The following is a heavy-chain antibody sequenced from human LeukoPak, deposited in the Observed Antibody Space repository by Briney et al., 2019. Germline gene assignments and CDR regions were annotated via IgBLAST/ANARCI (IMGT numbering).Heavy chain of an antibody. CDR2: FSGSGGST. V-gene: IGHV3-23*01. J-gene: IGHJ5*02. Sequence: VGTLRLSCAASGLTFSSYAMSWVRQAPGKGLDWVSAFSGSGGSTYYADSVKGRFTISRDNSKSTLYLQMNSLRAEDTAVYYCAKGGGLRFDPWGQGTLVTVSS. CDR3: AKGGGLRFDP. CDR1: GLTFSSYA. D-gene: IGHD3-16*01.